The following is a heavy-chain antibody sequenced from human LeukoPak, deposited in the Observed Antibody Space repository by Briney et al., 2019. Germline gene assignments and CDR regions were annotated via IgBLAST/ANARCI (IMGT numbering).Heavy chain of an antibody. J-gene: IGHJ5*02. CDR1: GFTLSDYW. Sequence: WGALRLSFAAPGFTLSDYWVSWGRPGPGEGREWVAHIKHDGSEKYYVDSVKGRFTISRDNPKKSLYLQMNILRAEDTAVYYCARGGDWFDRWGQGTLVTVSS. D-gene: IGHD2-21*01. V-gene: IGHV3-7*02. CDR2: IKHDGSEK. CDR3: ARGGDWFDR.